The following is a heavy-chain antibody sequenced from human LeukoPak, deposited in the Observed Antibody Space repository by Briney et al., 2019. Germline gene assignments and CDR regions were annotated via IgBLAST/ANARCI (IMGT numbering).Heavy chain of an antibody. CDR3: TKRQGPTSGSYDYFDP. J-gene: IGHJ5*02. V-gene: IGHV4-4*09. CDR1: GWSFSGYH. Sequence: PSETLSLTCAVYGWSFSGYHWSWLRQPPGQGLEWIAYIHSSVYTNYNPSLKSRVTISVDTSNNQFSLKVTSVTAADTAMYYCTKRQGPTSGSYDYFDPWGQGALVTVSS. CDR2: IHSSVYT. D-gene: IGHD1-26*01.